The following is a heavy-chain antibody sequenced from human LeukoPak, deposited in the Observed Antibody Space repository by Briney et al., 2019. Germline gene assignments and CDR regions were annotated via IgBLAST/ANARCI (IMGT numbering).Heavy chain of an antibody. CDR3: ARVHYYGMDV. V-gene: IGHV3-72*01. CDR2: TRNKANSYTT. J-gene: IGHJ6*02. CDR1: GFTFSDYY. Sequence: GGSLRLSCAASGFTFSDYYMDWVRQAPGKGLEWVGRTRNKANSYTTEYAASVKGRFTISRDASKNSLYLQMNSLKTEDTAVYYCARVHYYGMDVWGQGTTVTVSS.